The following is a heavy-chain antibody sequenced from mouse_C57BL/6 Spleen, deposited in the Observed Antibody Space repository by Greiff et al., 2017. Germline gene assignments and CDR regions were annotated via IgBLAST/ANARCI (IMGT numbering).Heavy chain of an antibody. J-gene: IGHJ4*01. CDR3: ASGDSNYGAMDY. CDR2: ISDGGSYT. D-gene: IGHD2-5*01. Sequence: DVMLVESGGGLVKPGGSLKLSCAASGFTFSSYAMSWVRQTPEKRLEWVATISDGGSYTYYPDNVKGRFTISRDNAKNNLYLQMSHLKSEDTAMYYCASGDSNYGAMDYWGQGTSVTVSS. V-gene: IGHV5-4*03. CDR1: GFTFSSYA.